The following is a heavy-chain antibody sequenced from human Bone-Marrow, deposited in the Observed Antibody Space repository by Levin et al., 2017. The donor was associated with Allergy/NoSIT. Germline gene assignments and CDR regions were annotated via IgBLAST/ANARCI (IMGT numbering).Heavy chain of an antibody. V-gene: IGHV4-59*08. CDR1: GGSITSYF. CDR3: AAVPGPAHNWFDP. Sequence: SETLSLTCTISGGSITSYFWSWVRQPPGKSLEWVGYITYSGTTHYNPSLKSRVTMSIDTSKNQFSLKLSSVTAADTAMYYCAAVPGPAHNWFDPWGQGTLVTVSS. CDR2: ITYSGTT. J-gene: IGHJ5*02. D-gene: IGHD2-2*01.